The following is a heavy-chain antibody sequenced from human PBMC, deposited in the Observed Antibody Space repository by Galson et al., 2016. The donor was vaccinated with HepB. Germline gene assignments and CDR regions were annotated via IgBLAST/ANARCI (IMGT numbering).Heavy chain of an antibody. D-gene: IGHD3-16*01. J-gene: IGHJ6*02. CDR2: ISWDGRST. V-gene: IGHV3-43*01. Sequence: SLRLSCAASGFIFGDYTMHWVRQGPGEGLEWVSFISWDGRSTYYADSVRGRFTISRDNSETSLFLQMSSLRTEDTALYYCVKGSISLVDYYAMDVWGQGTMVIVSS. CDR3: VKGSISLVDYYAMDV. CDR1: GFIFGDYT.